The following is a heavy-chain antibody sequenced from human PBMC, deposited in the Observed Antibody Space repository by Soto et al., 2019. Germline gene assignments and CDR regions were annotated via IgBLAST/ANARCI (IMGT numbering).Heavy chain of an antibody. V-gene: IGHV3-48*01. D-gene: IGHD5-12*01. CDR2: ISSSSSTI. Sequence: EVQLVESGGGLVQPGGSLRLSCAASGFTFSSYSMNWVRQAPGKGLEWVSYISSSSSTIYYADSVKGRFTISRDNAKNSLYLQMNSLRAEDTAVYYCARDGPFYDPDARTDYWGQGTLVTVSS. CDR1: GFTFSSYS. CDR3: ARDGPFYDPDARTDY. J-gene: IGHJ4*02.